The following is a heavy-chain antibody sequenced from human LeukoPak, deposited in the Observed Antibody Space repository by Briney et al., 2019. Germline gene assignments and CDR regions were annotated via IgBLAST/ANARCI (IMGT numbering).Heavy chain of an antibody. CDR1: GYTFTGYY. J-gene: IGHJ4*02. V-gene: IGHV1-2*06. D-gene: IGHD3-22*01. Sequence: ASVKVSCKASGYTFTGYYMHWVRQAPGQGLEWMGRINPNSGGTNYAQKFQGRVTMTRDTSIGTACMELSRLRSDDTAVYYCATHYYDSSGYDYWGQGTLVTVSS. CDR3: ATHYYDSSGYDY. CDR2: INPNSGGT.